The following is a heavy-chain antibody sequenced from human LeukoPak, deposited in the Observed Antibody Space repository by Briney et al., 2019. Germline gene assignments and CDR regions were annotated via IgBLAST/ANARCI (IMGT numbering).Heavy chain of an antibody. CDR2: INQDGREK. D-gene: IGHD6-19*01. J-gene: IGHJ4*02. CDR3: ASGGGWVFNN. V-gene: IGHV3-7*01. CDR1: GFPFSSHW. Sequence: PGGSLRLSCAASGFPFSSHWLSWFRQSPGKGLEWVAHINQDGREKYYVDSVKGRFTISRDNARNSQYLQMNSLRAEDTAVYYCASGGGWVFNNWGQGTLVTVSS.